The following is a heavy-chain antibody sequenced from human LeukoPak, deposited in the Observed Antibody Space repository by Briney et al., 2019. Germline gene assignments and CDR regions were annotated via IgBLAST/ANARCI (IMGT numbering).Heavy chain of an antibody. Sequence: ASVKVSCKASGYTFTSYAMNWVRQAPGQGLEWMGWINTNTGNPTYAQGFTGRFVFSLDTSVGTAYLQISSLKAEDTAVYYCARAPGYGGINPHRLFQNWGQGTLVTVSS. CDR2: INTNTGNP. CDR3: ARAPGYGGINPHRLFQN. J-gene: IGHJ4*02. CDR1: GYTFTSYA. V-gene: IGHV7-4-1*02. D-gene: IGHD4-23*01.